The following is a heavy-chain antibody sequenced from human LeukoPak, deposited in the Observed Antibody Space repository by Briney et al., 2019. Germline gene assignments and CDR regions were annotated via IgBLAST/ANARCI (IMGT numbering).Heavy chain of an antibody. D-gene: IGHD6-13*01. V-gene: IGHV3-21*01. CDR2: ISSSSSYI. Sequence: PGGSLRLSCAASGFTFSSYSMNWVRQAPGKGVEWVSSISSSSSYIYYADSVKGRFTISRDNAKNSLYLQMNSLRAEDTAVYYCARDEMEQQLKYYYYYYMDVWGKGTTVTVSS. CDR1: GFTFSSYS. CDR3: ARDEMEQQLKYYYYYYMDV. J-gene: IGHJ6*03.